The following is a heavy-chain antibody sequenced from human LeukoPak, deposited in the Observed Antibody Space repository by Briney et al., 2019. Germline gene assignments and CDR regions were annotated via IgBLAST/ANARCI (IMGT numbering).Heavy chain of an antibody. Sequence: GGSLTLSCAGAGFSFSTYSMNWVRQAPGKGLEWVSGITGSGANTYYADSVKGRFTISRDNSKNTLYLRMNSLRAEDTAVYYCYYYDSSGFYPQTKIDYWGQGTLVTVSS. CDR3: YYYDSSGFYPQTKIDY. CDR1: GFSFSTYS. D-gene: IGHD3-22*01. J-gene: IGHJ4*02. V-gene: IGHV3-23*01. CDR2: ITGSGANT.